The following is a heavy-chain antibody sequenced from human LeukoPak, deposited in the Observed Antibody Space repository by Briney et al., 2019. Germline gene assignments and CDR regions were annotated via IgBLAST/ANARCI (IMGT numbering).Heavy chain of an antibody. Sequence: GGSLRLSCAASGFTVSSNYMSWVRQAPGKGLEWVSVIYSGGSTYYADSVKGRFTISRDNSKNTLYLQMNSLRAEDTAVYYCARDMTMVRGAPSRGVFDYWGQGTLVTVSS. D-gene: IGHD3-10*01. V-gene: IGHV3-66*02. CDR3: ARDMTMVRGAPSRGVFDY. CDR1: GFTVSSNY. CDR2: IYSGGST. J-gene: IGHJ4*02.